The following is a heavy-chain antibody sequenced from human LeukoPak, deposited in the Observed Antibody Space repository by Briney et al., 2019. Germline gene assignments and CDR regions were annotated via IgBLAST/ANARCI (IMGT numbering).Heavy chain of an antibody. CDR3: AREVGYCSGGSCLYFDY. CDR1: GYTFTGYY. J-gene: IGHJ4*02. D-gene: IGHD2-15*01. CDR2: INPNSGGT. Sequence: ASVKVSCKASGYTFTGYYMHWVRQAPGQGREWMGWINPNSGGTNYAQKFQGRVTMTRDTSISTAYMELSSLRSEDTAVYYCAREVGYCSGGSCLYFDYWGQGTLVTVSS. V-gene: IGHV1-2*02.